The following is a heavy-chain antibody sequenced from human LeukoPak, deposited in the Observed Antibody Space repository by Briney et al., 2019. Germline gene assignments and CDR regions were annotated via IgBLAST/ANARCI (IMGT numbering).Heavy chain of an antibody. CDR3: ARVRSSSWFDY. D-gene: IGHD6-13*01. Sequence: PGGSLRLSCSASGFTFSSSSMHWVRRAPGKGLVWVSRISSDGTSTNYADSVKGRFIISRDNAKNTLYLQMNSLRAEDTADYFCARVRSSSWFDYWGQGTLVAVSS. J-gene: IGHJ4*02. CDR2: ISSDGTST. CDR1: GFTFSSSS. V-gene: IGHV3-74*01.